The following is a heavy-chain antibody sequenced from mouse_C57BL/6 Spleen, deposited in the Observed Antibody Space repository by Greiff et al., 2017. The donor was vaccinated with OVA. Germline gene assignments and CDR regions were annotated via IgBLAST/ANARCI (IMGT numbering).Heavy chain of an antibody. CDR1: GYAFSSYW. Sequence: QVQLQQSGAELVKPGASVKISCKASGYAFSSYWMNWVKQRPGTGLEWIGKIYPGDGDTNYNGKFKGKATLTADKSSSTAYMQLSSLTSEDAAVYFCASTELPPKAMDYWGQGTSVTVSS. D-gene: IGHD2-1*01. CDR2: IYPGDGDT. CDR3: ASTELPPKAMDY. V-gene: IGHV1-80*01. J-gene: IGHJ4*01.